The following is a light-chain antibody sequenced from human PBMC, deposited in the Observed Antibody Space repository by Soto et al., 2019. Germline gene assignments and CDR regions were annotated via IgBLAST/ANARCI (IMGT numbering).Light chain of an antibody. V-gene: IGKV1-6*01. CDR2: AAA. CDR1: QAIRND. J-gene: IGKJ1*01. CDR3: LQDYNYPRT. Sequence: AIQMTQSPSSLSASVGGRFTITCRSSQAIRNDLVWLQQKPGKAPELLIYAAASLQSGVPSRFSGSGSGTDFTLTISSLQPEDFATYYCLQDYNYPRTFGPGTKVDIK.